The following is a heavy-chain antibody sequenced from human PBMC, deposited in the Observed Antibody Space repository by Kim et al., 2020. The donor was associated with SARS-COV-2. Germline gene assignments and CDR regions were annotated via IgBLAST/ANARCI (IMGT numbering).Heavy chain of an antibody. J-gene: IGHJ3*02. V-gene: IGHV4-31*03. CDR2: IYYSGST. Sequence: SETLSLTCTVSGGSISSGCYYWSWIRQHPGKGLEWIGYIYYSGSTYYNPSLKSRLTISLDTSKNQFSLKLSSVTAADTAVYYCARAQSNYSDYSVEAFDIWGQGTMVTVSS. D-gene: IGHD4-17*01. CDR3: ARAQSNYSDYSVEAFDI. CDR1: GGSISSGCYY.